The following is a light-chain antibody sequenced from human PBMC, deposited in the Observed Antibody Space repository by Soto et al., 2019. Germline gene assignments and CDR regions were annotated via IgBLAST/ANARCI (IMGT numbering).Light chain of an antibody. Sequence: DIQMTQSPSSLSASVGDRVTITCRASQDILNYLAWFQQKPGKAPKSLIYGASSLHSGVPSRFSGSGFGTDFSLPISSLQPEDFATYYCQQYASNVAPFGQGTTLEV. CDR2: GAS. CDR1: QDILNY. CDR3: QQYASNVAP. J-gene: IGKJ2*01. V-gene: IGKV1-16*01.